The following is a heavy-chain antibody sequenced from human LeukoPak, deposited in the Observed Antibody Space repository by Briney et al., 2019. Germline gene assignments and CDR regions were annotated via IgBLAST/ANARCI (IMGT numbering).Heavy chain of an antibody. CDR1: GGSISSYY. CDR2: VYYSGST. D-gene: IGHD6-13*01. J-gene: IGHJ3*02. CDR3: ANKRGRYSSSWWHAFDI. Sequence: PSETLSLTCTVSGGSISSYYWSWIRQPPGKGLEWIGYVYYSGSTNYNPSLKSRVTISVDTSKNQFSLKLSSVTAADTAVYYCANKRGRYSSSWWHAFDIWGQGTMVTVSS. V-gene: IGHV4-59*01.